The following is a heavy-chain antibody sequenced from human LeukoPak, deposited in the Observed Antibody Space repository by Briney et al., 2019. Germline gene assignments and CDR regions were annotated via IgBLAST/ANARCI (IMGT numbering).Heavy chain of an antibody. CDR2: INHSGST. J-gene: IGHJ4*02. Sequence: SETLSLTCAVYGGSFSGYYWSWIRQPPGKGLEWIGEINHSGSTNYNPSLKSRVTISVDTSKNQFSLKLSSVTAADTAVYYCVRGWDTIYTNWGQGTLVTVSS. CDR3: VRGWDTIYTN. D-gene: IGHD3-3*01. V-gene: IGHV4-34*01. CDR1: GGSFSGYY.